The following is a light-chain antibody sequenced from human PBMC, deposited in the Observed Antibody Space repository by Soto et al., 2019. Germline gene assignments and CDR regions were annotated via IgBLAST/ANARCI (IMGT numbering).Light chain of an antibody. Sequence: DSQMTQSPTSLSASVGDRVTITCRASQSISSYLNWYQQKPGKAPNLLIFAASTLRSGVPSRFSGSGSGTDFTLTISSLQREDFATYYCQQSYSTPLTFGGGTKVDIK. CDR3: QQSYSTPLT. V-gene: IGKV1-39*01. CDR2: AAS. J-gene: IGKJ4*01. CDR1: QSISSY.